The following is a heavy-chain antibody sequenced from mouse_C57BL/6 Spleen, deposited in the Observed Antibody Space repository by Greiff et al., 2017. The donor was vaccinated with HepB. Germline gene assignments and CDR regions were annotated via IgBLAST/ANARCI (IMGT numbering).Heavy chain of an antibody. J-gene: IGHJ3*01. V-gene: IGHV1-61*01. D-gene: IGHD2-4*01. CDR2: IYPSDSET. CDR3: ARRGDYDGWFAY. CDR1: GYTFTSYW. Sequence: QVQLQQPGAELVRPGSSVKLSCKASGYTFTSYWMDWVKQRPGQGLEWIGNIYPSDSETHYNQKFKDKATLTVDKSSSTAYMQISSLTSEASAVYYCARRGDYDGWFAYWGQGTLVTVSA.